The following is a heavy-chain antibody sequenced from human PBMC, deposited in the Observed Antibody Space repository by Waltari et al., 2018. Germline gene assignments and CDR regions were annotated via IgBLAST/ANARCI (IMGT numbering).Heavy chain of an antibody. J-gene: IGHJ6*02. CDR2: IYYSGDT. Sequence: QVQLQESGPGLVKPSETLSLTCTVPGGTVRGHYWSWIRQPPGKGLEWIGYIYYSGDTHYNSSLKSRVTISVDTSKNQFALKVTSVTPADTAVYDCARYCSGGSCYGGMDVWGQGTTVTVSS. CDR1: GGTVRGHY. D-gene: IGHD2-15*01. V-gene: IGHV4-59*02. CDR3: ARYCSGGSCYGGMDV.